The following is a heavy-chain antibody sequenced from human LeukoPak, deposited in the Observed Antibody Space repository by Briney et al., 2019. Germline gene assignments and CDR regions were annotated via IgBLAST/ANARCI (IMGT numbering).Heavy chain of an antibody. J-gene: IGHJ5*02. CDR2: IFCSGDT. D-gene: IGHD6-13*01. V-gene: IGHV4-39*01. CDR3: AGRSRIQQQSWGWFDP. Sequence: PSETLSLTCTVSGGSISSTSYYWDWVRQPPGEGLEWIGSIFCSGDTYYNPSLKSRVTISVDTSKNRFSLKLTSVTAADTAVYYCAGRSRIQQQSWGWFDPWGQGALVTVSS. CDR1: GGSISSTSYY.